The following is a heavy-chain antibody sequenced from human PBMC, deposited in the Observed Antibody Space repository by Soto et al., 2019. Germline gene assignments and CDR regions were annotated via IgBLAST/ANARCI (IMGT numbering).Heavy chain of an antibody. CDR2: IYYSGST. CDR1: GGSISSSSYY. V-gene: IGHV4-61*01. Sequence: PSEILSLTCTVSGGSISSSSYYWSWIRQPPGKGLEWIGYIYYSGSTNYNPSLKSRVTISVDTSKNQLSLKLSSVTAADTAVYYCARDMTTPESQARFDPWGQGTLVTVSS. J-gene: IGHJ5*02. D-gene: IGHD4-17*01. CDR3: ARDMTTPESQARFDP.